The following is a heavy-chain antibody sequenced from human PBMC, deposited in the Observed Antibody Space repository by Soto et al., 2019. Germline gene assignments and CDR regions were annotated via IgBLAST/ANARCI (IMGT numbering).Heavy chain of an antibody. J-gene: IGHJ4*02. D-gene: IGHD6-25*01. CDR1: GYTFTSYY. V-gene: IGHV1-46*01. CDR2: INPSGGST. CDR3: ARVRPMYSGAPGLDY. Sequence: QVQLVQSGAEVKKPGASVKVSCKASGYTFTSYYMHWVRQAPGQGLEWMGIINPSGGSTSYAQKFQGGVTVTRDTSTSTVYMGLSSLRSEDTAVYYCARVRPMYSGAPGLDYWGQGTLVTVSS.